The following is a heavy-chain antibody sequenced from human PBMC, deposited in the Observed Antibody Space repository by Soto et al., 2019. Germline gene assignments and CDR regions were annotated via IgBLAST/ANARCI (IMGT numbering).Heavy chain of an antibody. CDR1: GFTFSNYW. CDR3: ARRDCVGGTCYSLAGPFYYSMDV. V-gene: IGHV3-74*02. Sequence: EVQLVASGGGLVQPGGSLRLSCAASGFTFSNYWMYWVRQATGKGLEWVSRINSEGSVSSHADSVRGRLTISRDNVKNTLYLHMDSLRAEDTAVYFCARRDCVGGTCYSLAGPFYYSMDVWGKGNTVTVFS. D-gene: IGHD2-15*01. CDR2: INSEGSVS. J-gene: IGHJ6*03.